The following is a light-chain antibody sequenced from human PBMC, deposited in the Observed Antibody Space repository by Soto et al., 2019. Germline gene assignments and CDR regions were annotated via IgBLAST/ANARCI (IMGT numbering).Light chain of an antibody. CDR3: QSFHTDTPQVV. V-gene: IGLV6-57*02. J-gene: IGLJ2*01. CDR2: EDN. Sequence: NFMLSQTHSVSESPGKAVTISCTGTGGSIARNYVQWYQQRPGSAPSTVIYEDNQRPSGVPDRFSGSIDSSSNSASLPISGLKTEDEDDYYCQSFHTDTPQVVFGGGTKLTVL. CDR1: GGSIARNY.